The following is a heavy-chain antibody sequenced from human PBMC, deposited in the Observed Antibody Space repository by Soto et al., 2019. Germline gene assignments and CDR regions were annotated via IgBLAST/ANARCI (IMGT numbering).Heavy chain of an antibody. Sequence: VQLLNSGGGLVQPGGSLRLSCAASGFTFSSYGMHWVRQAPAKGLEWVAVIWYDGSNKYYADSVKGRFTISRDNSKNTLYLQMNSLRADDTAVYYCAREGRIAVAGLSTLAYWGQGTLVTVSS. V-gene: IGHV3-33*08. CDR1: GFTFSSYG. CDR3: AREGRIAVAGLSTLAY. D-gene: IGHD6-19*01. J-gene: IGHJ4*02. CDR2: IWYDGSNK.